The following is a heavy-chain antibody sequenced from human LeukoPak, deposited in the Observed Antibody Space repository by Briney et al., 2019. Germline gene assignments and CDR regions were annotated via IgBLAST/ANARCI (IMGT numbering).Heavy chain of an antibody. V-gene: IGHV3-48*01. CDR3: ARVAYFDY. J-gene: IGHJ4*02. Sequence: SVRGRFTIPRDNAKNSLYLQMNSLRVEDTAVYYCARVAYFDYWGQGTLVTVSS.